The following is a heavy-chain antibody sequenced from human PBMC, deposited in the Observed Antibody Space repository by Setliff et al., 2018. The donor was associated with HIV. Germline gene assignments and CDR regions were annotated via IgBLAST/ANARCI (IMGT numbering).Heavy chain of an antibody. Sequence: LRLSCAASGFYFNDYGMHWVRQAPGKGLEWVAFIRYDGSNEHYADSVKGRFTISRDNSKNTLALQMTSLRVEDTAAYYCATRSSYSSDWHEYYFDYWGQGTLVTVSS. V-gene: IGHV3-30*02. J-gene: IGHJ4*02. D-gene: IGHD6-19*01. CDR3: ATRSSYSSDWHEYYFDY. CDR2: IRYDGSNE. CDR1: GFYFNDYG.